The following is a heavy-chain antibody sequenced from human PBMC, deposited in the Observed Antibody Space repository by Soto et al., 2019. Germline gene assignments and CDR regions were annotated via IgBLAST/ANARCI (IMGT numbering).Heavy chain of an antibody. CDR1: GGPISSSSYY. D-gene: IGHD3-22*01. CDR3: ARADYDSSGYYYFDY. V-gene: IGHV4-39*01. J-gene: IGHJ4*02. Sequence: SETLSLTCTVSGGPISSSSYYWGWIRQPPGKGLEWIGSIYYSGSTYYNPSLKSRVTISVDTSKNQFSLKLSSVTAADTAVYYCARADYDSSGYYYFDYWGQGTLVTVSS. CDR2: IYYSGST.